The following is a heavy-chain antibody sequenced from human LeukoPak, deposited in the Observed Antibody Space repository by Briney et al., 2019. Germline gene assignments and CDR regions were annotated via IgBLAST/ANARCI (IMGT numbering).Heavy chain of an antibody. CDR2: IYVTGN. CDR1: GGPIGTYY. Sequence: SETLSLTCTVSGGPIGTYYWSWVRQSPGKGLEWIGYIYVTGNRYNPYLQSRVTISVDTSRNQFFLEMSSVTAADTAVYYCARHIGGGIEDMDVWGKGTKVTVSS. V-gene: IGHV4-59*08. D-gene: IGHD3-16*02. CDR3: ARHIGGGIEDMDV. J-gene: IGHJ6*03.